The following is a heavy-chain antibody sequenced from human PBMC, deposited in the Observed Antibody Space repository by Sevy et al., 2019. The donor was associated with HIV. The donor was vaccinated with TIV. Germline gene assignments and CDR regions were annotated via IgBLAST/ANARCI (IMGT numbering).Heavy chain of an antibody. V-gene: IGHV1-46*01. CDR1: GYTFTSYY. CDR2: INPSGGST. D-gene: IGHD3-10*01. CDR3: ARDPIPYGSGSDPPRN. J-gene: IGHJ4*02. Sequence: ASVKVSCKASGYTFTSYYMHWVRQAPGQGLEWMGIINPSGGSTSYAQKFQGRVTMTRDTSTSTVYMELSSLRSEDTAVYYCARDPIPYGSGSDPPRNWGQGTLVTVSS.